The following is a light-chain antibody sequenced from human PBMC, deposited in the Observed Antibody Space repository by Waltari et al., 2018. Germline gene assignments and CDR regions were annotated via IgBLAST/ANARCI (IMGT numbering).Light chain of an antibody. CDR3: QHYGGSPKYT. V-gene: IGKV3-20*01. Sequence: EIVLTQSPGTLSLSPEERATLSCRASQSVNNNYLAWYQAKPGQAPRLLIYGISRRATGVPDRFSGGGAGTDFTLTISRLEPEDFAVYYCQHYGGSPKYTFGQGTKLEIK. CDR2: GIS. CDR1: QSVNNNY. J-gene: IGKJ2*01.